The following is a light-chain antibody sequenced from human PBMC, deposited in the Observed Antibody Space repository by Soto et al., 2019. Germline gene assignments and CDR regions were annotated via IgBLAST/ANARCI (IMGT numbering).Light chain of an antibody. Sequence: DIQMTQSPSSLSASVGDRVTITCRASQSISSYLNWYQQKPGKAPKLLIYAASSLQSGVPSRCSGSGSGTDSTLPISSLEPEDFATYYCQQSYSTPVFGQGTKPQIK. V-gene: IGKV1-39*01. J-gene: IGKJ2*01. CDR3: QQSYSTPV. CDR1: QSISSY. CDR2: AAS.